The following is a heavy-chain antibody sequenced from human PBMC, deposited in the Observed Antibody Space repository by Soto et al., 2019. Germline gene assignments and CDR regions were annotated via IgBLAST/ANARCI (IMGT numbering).Heavy chain of an antibody. V-gene: IGHV1-18*01. CDR2: ISLYSDGT. CDR3: ARVVPGAEAWFGP. Sequence: ASVKVSFKTSGSTFSNYGITWVRQAPGQSLEWLGWISLYSDGTSYAQKFRGRVSMTTDTSTTTAYMELRSLRSDDTAVYYCARVVPGAEAWFGPWGQGTLVTVLL. CDR1: GSTFSNYG. J-gene: IGHJ5*02.